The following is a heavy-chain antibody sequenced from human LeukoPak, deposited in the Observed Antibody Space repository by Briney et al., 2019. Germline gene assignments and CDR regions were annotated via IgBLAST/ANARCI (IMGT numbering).Heavy chain of an antibody. CDR2: ISSSSSYI. J-gene: IGHJ4*02. D-gene: IGHD3-10*01. CDR1: GFTFSSYS. Sequence: GSLRLSCAASGFTFSSYSMNWVRPAPGKGLEWVSSISSSSSYIYYADSVKGRFTISRDNAKNSLYLQMNSLRAEDTAVYYCARDFFPQKYYYGSGSYYGSDYWGQGTLVTVSS. V-gene: IGHV3-21*01. CDR3: ARDFFPQKYYYGSGSYYGSDY.